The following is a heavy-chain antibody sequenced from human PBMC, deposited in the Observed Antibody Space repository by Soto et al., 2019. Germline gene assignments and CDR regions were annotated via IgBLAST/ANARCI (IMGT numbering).Heavy chain of an antibody. CDR1: GFTFSSYW. V-gene: IGHV3-74*01. CDR3: ARVPTGGYDWN. D-gene: IGHD5-12*01. CDR2: INSHGSTT. Sequence: EVQLVESGGGLVQPGGSLRLSCAASGFTFSSYWMHWVRQAPGKGLVWVSRINSHGSTTNYADPVKGRFTISRDNAKNTLYLQMNSLRAEDTAVYYCARVPTGGYDWNWGQGTLVTVSS. J-gene: IGHJ4*02.